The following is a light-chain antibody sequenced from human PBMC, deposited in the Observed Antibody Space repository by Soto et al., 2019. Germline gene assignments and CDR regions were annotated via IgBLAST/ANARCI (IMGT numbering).Light chain of an antibody. V-gene: IGLV2-8*01. CDR2: EVS. J-gene: IGLJ1*01. Sequence: QSVLTQPPSASGSPGQSVTISCTGTSSDVGAYNYVSWYQQHPGKAPKLMIYEVSKRPSGVPDRFSGSKSGNTASLTISGLQAEDEADYYCSSYTSSSTGVFGTGTKVTVL. CDR3: SSYTSSSTGV. CDR1: SSDVGAYNY.